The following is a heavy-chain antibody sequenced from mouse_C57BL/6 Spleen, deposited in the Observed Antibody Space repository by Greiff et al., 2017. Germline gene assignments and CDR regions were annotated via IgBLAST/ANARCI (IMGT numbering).Heavy chain of an antibody. D-gene: IGHD1-1*01. CDR1: GYTFTSYW. V-gene: IGHV1-55*01. CDR2: IYPGSGST. Sequence: QVQLQQPGAELVKPGASVKMSCKASGYTFTSYWITWVKQRPGQGLEWIGDIYPGSGSTKYNEKFKSKATLTVDTSSSTAYMQLSSLTSEDSAVYYCARYYGSSYGWFADWGQGTLVTVSA. CDR3: ARYYGSSYGWFAD. J-gene: IGHJ3*01.